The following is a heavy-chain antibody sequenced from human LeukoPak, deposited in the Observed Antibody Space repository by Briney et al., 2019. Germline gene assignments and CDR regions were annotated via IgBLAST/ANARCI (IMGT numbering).Heavy chain of an antibody. V-gene: IGHV3-30*02. J-gene: IGHJ4*02. Sequence: GGSLGLFCAASGFTLSSYGTHWVRQAPGKGLEWVAFIRYDGSNKYYADSVKGRFTINRDNSKNTLYLQMNSLRAEDTAVYYCAKILTIYCSSTSCFDYWGQGTLVTVSS. CDR3: AKILTIYCSSTSCFDY. D-gene: IGHD2-2*01. CDR1: GFTLSSYG. CDR2: IRYDGSNK.